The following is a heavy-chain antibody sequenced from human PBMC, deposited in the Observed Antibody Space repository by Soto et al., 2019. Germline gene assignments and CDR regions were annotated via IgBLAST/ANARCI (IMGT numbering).Heavy chain of an antibody. CDR1: GYTFTGYY. J-gene: IGHJ6*02. D-gene: IGHD3-22*01. CDR3: ARDPHQAYYYDSSGYYGGGVDV. Sequence: ASVKVSCKASGYTFTGYYMHWVRQAPGQGLEWMGWINPNSGGTNYAQKFQGWVTMTRDTSISTAYMELSRLRSDDTAVYYCARDPHQAYYYDSSGYYGGGVDVWGQGTTVTVSS. V-gene: IGHV1-2*04. CDR2: INPNSGGT.